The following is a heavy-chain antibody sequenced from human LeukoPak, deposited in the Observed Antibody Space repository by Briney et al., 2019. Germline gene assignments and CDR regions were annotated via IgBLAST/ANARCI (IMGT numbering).Heavy chain of an antibody. V-gene: IGHV3-33*01. CDR2: IWYDGSNK. CDR1: GFTFSSYG. Sequence: GGSLRLSCAAPGFTFSSYGMHWVRQAPGKGLEWVAVIWYDGSNKYYADSVKGRFTISRDNSKNTLYLQMNSLRAEDTAVYYCARDQAESSGFDYWGQGTLVTVSS. J-gene: IGHJ4*02. D-gene: IGHD6-6*01. CDR3: ARDQAESSGFDY.